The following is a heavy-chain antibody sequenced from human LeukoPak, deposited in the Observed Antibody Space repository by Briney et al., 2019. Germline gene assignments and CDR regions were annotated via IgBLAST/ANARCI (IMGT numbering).Heavy chain of an antibody. D-gene: IGHD3-22*01. CDR3: ARTRITMIVVAYYMDV. CDR2: MNPNTGNT. J-gene: IGHJ6*03. CDR1: GYTFTSYD. V-gene: IGHV1-8*01. Sequence: ASVKVSCKASGYTFTSYDINWVRQATGQGLEWMGWMNPNTGNTGYAQKFQGRVTMTRNTSISTAYMELSSLRSEDTAVYYCARTRITMIVVAYYMDVWGKGTTVTVSS.